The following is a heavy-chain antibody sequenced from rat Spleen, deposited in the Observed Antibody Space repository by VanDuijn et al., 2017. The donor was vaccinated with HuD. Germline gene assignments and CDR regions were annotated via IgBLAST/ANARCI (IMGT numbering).Heavy chain of an antibody. CDR3: SRSRYGYNYNWFAF. V-gene: IGHV2-15*01. D-gene: IGHD1-9*01. Sequence: QVQLKESGPGLVQPSQTLSLTCTVSGFSLTDYSVNWVRQPPGKGLEWIGAMWSGGTTDYNSALKSRLSISRDTSKSQVLLKMNSLQTEDTAMYFCSRSRYGYNYNWFAFWGQGTLVTVSS. J-gene: IGHJ3*01. CDR1: GFSLTDYS. CDR2: MWSGGTT.